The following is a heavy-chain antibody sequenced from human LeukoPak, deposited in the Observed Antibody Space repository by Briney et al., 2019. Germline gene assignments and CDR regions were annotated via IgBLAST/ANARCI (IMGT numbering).Heavy chain of an antibody. D-gene: IGHD2-15*01. CDR3: ARAGIVVVVAAKRSRGFDY. J-gene: IGHJ4*02. CDR2: IKQDGSEK. V-gene: IGHV3-7*01. Sequence: GGSLRLSCAASGFTFSSYWMSWVRQAPGKGLEWVANIKQDGSEKYYVDSVKGRFTSSRDNAKNSLYLQMNSLRAEDTAVYYCARAGIVVVVAAKRSRGFDYWGQGTLVTVSS. CDR1: GFTFSSYW.